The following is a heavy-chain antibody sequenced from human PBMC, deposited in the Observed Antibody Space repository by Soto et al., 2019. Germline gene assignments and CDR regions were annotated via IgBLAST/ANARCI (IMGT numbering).Heavy chain of an antibody. J-gene: IGHJ4*02. CDR1: GFTFSSYG. Sequence: QVQLVESGGGVVQPGRSLRLSCAASGFTFSSYGMHWVRQAPGKGLEWVAVISDEGSNKYYADSVKGRFTISRDNSRSTLYLPMNTLTAEDTAVYYCPKDRARYCVGGSCSSIFDYWGQGPLVTVSS. D-gene: IGHD2-15*01. CDR2: ISDEGSNK. V-gene: IGHV3-30*18. CDR3: PKDRARYCVGGSCSSIFDY.